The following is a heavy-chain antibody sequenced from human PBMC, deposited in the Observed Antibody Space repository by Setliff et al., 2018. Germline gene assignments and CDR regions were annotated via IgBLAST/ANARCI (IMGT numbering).Heavy chain of an antibody. V-gene: IGHV1-46*01. D-gene: IGHD5-18*01. CDR1: GYTFTSYY. J-gene: IGHJ4*02. CDR3: ARVGRYVGTAMVFDY. Sequence: ASVKVSCKASGYTFTSYYMHWVRQAPGQGLEWMGIINPSGGSTSYAQKFRGRVTMTRDTSTSTVYMELSSLRSEDTAVYYCARVGRYVGTAMVFDYWGQGTLVTVSS. CDR2: INPSGGST.